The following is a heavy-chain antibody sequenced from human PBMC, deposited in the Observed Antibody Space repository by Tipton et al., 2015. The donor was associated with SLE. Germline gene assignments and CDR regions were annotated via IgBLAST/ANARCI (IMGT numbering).Heavy chain of an antibody. Sequence: SLRLSCAASGFTFSSYSMNWVRQAPGKGLEWVSYISSSSSTIYYADSVKGRFTISRDNAKNSLYLQMNSLRAEDTAVYYCATLWFGELLPLDYWGQGTLVTVSS. V-gene: IGHV3-48*01. J-gene: IGHJ4*02. CDR2: ISSSSSTI. CDR3: ATLWFGELLPLDY. D-gene: IGHD3-10*01. CDR1: GFTFSSYS.